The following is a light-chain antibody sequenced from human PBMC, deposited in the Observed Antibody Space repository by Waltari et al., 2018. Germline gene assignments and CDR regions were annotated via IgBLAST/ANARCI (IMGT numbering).Light chain of an antibody. J-gene: IGKJ1*01. V-gene: IGKV3-20*01. CDR3: QMYVRLPVT. CDR1: QSVGRY. CDR2: DAS. Sequence: EIVLTQSPGTLSLSPGERATLSCRASQSVGRYLAWYKQQHDQAPRLLIYDASTRATGIPDRFSGGGSGTDFSLTISRLEPEDFAVYYCQMYVRLPVTFGQGTKVEI.